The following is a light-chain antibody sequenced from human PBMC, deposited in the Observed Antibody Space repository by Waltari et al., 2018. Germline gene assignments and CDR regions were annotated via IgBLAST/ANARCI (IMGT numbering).Light chain of an antibody. CDR2: KAS. Sequence: CRASQSISNWLAWYKQKPGKAPKLLLYKASTLESGVPSRFSGSGSGTEFTLTISSLQPDDFATYYCQQYNSYSLLTFGGGTKVEIK. V-gene: IGKV1-5*03. CDR3: QQYNSYSLLT. CDR1: QSISNW. J-gene: IGKJ4*01.